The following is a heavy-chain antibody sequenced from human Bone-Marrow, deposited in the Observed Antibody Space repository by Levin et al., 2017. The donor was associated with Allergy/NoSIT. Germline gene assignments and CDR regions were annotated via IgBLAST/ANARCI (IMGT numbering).Heavy chain of an antibody. CDR2: ISAYNGNT. V-gene: IGHV1-18*01. CDR3: ARDRIAAAAYEVDY. J-gene: IGHJ4*02. Sequence: GESLKISCKASGYTFTSYGISWVRQAPGQGLEWMGWISAYNGNTNYAQKLQGRVTMTTDTSTSTAYMELRSLRSDDTAVYYCARDRIAAAAYEVDYWGQGTLVTVSS. D-gene: IGHD6-13*01. CDR1: GYTFTSYG.